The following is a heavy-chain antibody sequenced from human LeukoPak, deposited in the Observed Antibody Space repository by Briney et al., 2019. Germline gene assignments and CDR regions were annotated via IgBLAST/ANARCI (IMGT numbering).Heavy chain of an antibody. CDR2: ISSSSSYI. CDR3: ARGTAMAGIDY. V-gene: IGHV3-21*01. J-gene: IGHJ4*02. Sequence: GGSLRLSCAASGFTFSSYAMSWVRQAPGKGLEWVSSISSSSSYIYYADSVKGRFTISRDNAKNSLYLQMNSLRAEDTAVYYCARGTAMAGIDYWGQGTLVTVSS. CDR1: GFTFSSYA. D-gene: IGHD5-18*01.